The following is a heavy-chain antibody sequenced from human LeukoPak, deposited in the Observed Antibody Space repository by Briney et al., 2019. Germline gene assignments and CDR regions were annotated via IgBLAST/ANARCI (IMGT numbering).Heavy chain of an antibody. J-gene: IGHJ4*02. V-gene: IGHV1-69*05. D-gene: IGHD5-18*01. CDR2: IIPIFGTA. CDR1: RGTFSGYA. CDR3: ARETAMAPGDY. Sequence: ASVKVSCKSSRGTFSGYAMSWVRQAPRQGLEWMGGIIPIFGTANYAQKFQGRVTITTDESTSTAYMELSSLRSEDTAVYYCARETAMAPGDYWGQGTLVTVSS.